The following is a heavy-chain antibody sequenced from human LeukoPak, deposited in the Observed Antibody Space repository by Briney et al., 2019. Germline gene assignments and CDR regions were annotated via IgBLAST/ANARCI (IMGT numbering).Heavy chain of an antibody. Sequence: ETLSLTCTVSGGSISSYYWSWIRQPAGKGLEWLCAINYNGAITDYADSVKGRFTISRDNAKNSLYLRMDSLRAEDAALYYCARDRLGPSFSVSHFDLWGQGTLVTVSS. V-gene: IGHV3-20*04. J-gene: IGHJ4*02. CDR3: ARDRLGPSFSVSHFDL. CDR2: INYNGAIT. CDR1: GGSISSYY. D-gene: IGHD3-3*02.